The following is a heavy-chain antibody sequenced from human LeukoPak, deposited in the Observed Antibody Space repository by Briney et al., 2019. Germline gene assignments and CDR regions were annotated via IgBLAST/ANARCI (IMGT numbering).Heavy chain of an antibody. CDR1: GFTFSRHA. D-gene: IGHD3-16*01. Sequence: GGSLRLSCAASGFTFSRHAMSWVRQAPGKGLEWVSSMIGGGGSTYYADSVKGRFTISRDNSKNTPYLQMNSLRAEDTAVYYCAKDQGDVYHYYGMDVWGQGTTVTVSS. J-gene: IGHJ6*02. CDR3: AKDQGDVYHYYGMDV. V-gene: IGHV3-23*01. CDR2: MIGGGGST.